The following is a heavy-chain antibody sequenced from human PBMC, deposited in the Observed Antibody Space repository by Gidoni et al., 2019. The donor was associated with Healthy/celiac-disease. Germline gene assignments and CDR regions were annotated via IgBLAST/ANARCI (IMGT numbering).Heavy chain of an antibody. J-gene: IGHJ6*02. CDR2: INPNSGGT. D-gene: IGHD1-1*01. CDR1: GYTFTGYY. V-gene: IGHV1-2*04. Sequence: QVQLVQSGAEVKKPGASVKVSCKASGYTFTGYYMHWVRQAPGQGLEWMGWINPNSGGTNYAQKFQGWVTMTRDTSISTAYMELSRLRSDDTAVYYCARDHGTTGTTGRYYEVFDVWGQGTTVTVSS. CDR3: ARDHGTTGTTGRYYEVFDV.